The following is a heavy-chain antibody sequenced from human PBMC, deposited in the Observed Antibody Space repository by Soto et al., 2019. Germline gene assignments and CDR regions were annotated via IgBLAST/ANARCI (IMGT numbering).Heavy chain of an antibody. CDR3: AHTYENSWRKSGY. Sequence: QITLKESGPTLVKPTQPLTLTCTFSGFSLRTSGVGVGWIRQPPGKALEWLALIYWDNDKRYSPSLRSRLTITTDTSQNQVVLTVANVDAVDTTTYYCAHTYENSWRKSGYCAQGILVTVSS. CDR2: IYWDNDK. D-gene: IGHD3-22*01. CDR1: GFSLRTSGVG. V-gene: IGHV2-5*02. J-gene: IGHJ4*02.